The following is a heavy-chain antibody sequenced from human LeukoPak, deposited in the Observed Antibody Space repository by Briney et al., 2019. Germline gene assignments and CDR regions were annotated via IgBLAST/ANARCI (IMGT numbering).Heavy chain of an antibody. D-gene: IGHD3-9*01. CDR3: AKDLNFEGYSDY. CDR2: ISGSGGST. CDR1: GFTFSSYA. V-gene: IGHV3-23*01. Sequence: PGGSLRLSCAASGFTFSSYAMSWVRQAPGKGLEWVSAISGSGGSTYCADSVKGRFTISRDNSKNTLYLQMNSLRAEDTAVYYCAKDLNFEGYSDYWGQGTLVTVSS. J-gene: IGHJ4*02.